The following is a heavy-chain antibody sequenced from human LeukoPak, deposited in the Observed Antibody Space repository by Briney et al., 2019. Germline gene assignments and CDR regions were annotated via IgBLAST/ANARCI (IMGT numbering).Heavy chain of an antibody. D-gene: IGHD2-2*01. CDR1: GGSISSYY. V-gene: IGHV4-4*07. CDR2: IYTSGST. CDR3: ARTSQYCSSTSCFTFDY. J-gene: IGHJ4*02. Sequence: SETLSLTCTVSGGSISSYYWSWIRQPAGKGLEWIGRIYTSGSTNYNPSLKSRVTMSVDTSKNQFSLKLSSVTAADTAVYYCARTSQYCSSTSCFTFDYWGQGTLVTVSS.